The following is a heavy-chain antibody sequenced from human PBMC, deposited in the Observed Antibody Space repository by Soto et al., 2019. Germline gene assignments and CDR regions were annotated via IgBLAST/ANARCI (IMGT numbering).Heavy chain of an antibody. J-gene: IGHJ4*02. Sequence: EASVKVSCKASGYTFTSYDINWVRQATGQGLEWMGWMNPNSGNTGYAQKFQGRVTMTRNTSISTAYMELSSLRSEDTAVYYCARGITLPTPLDYWGQGTLVTVSS. CDR3: ARGITLPTPLDY. D-gene: IGHD1-20*01. CDR1: GYTFTSYD. CDR2: MNPNSGNT. V-gene: IGHV1-8*01.